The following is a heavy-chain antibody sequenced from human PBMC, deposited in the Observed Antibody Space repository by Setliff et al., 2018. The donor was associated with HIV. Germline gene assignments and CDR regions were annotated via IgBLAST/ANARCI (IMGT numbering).Heavy chain of an antibody. Sequence: PGGSLRLSCAASGFTFSSYAMTWVRQAPGKGLEWVSVIYSGGSTYYADFVKGRFTISRDNSKNTLYLQMNSLRAEDTAVYYCARESGRYGSGIYYRVYWGQGTLVTVSS. V-gene: IGHV3-66*02. CDR3: ARESGRYGSGIYYRVY. CDR1: GFTFSSYA. J-gene: IGHJ4*02. CDR2: IYSGGST. D-gene: IGHD3-10*01.